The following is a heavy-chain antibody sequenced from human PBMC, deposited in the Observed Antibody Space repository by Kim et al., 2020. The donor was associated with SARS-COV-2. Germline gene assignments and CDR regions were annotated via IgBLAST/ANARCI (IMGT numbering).Heavy chain of an antibody. CDR3: ARATLGRAPAALHLYYYYAMDV. CDR2: INHSGSS. D-gene: IGHD6-13*01. CDR1: GGSFSDSY. Sequence: SETLSLTCGVYGGSFSDSYWSWIRQPPGKGLQWIGEINHSGSSNYNPSLKSRVTISLDTSKNQFSLRLNSVTAADTAVYFCARATLGRAPAALHLYYYYAMDVWGQGTTVTVSS. J-gene: IGHJ6*02. V-gene: IGHV4-34*01.